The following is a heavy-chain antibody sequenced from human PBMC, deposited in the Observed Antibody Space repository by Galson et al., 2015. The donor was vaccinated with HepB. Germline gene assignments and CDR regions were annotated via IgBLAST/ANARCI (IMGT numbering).Heavy chain of an antibody. CDR1: GDSVSSNSAA. Sequence: CAISGDSVSSNSAAWNWIRQSPSRGLGWLGRTYYRSKWYNDYAVSVKSRITINPDTSKNQFSLQLNSVTPEDTAVYYCARDDYYYDSSGYYEMAFDIWGQGTMVTVSS. V-gene: IGHV6-1*01. J-gene: IGHJ3*02. D-gene: IGHD3-22*01. CDR3: ARDDYYYDSSGYYEMAFDI. CDR2: TYYRSKWYN.